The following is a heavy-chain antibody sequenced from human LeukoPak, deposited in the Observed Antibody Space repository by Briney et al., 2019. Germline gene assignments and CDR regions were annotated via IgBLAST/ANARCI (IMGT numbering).Heavy chain of an antibody. CDR2: MNPNSGNT. V-gene: IGHV1-8*01. CDR3: ARAARITMVRGVIILGY. Sequence: GASVTVSCKASGYTFTSYDINWVRQATGQGLEWMGWMNPNSGNTGYAQKFQGRVTMTRNTSISTAYMELSSLRSEDTAVYYCARAARITMVRGVIILGYWAQGTLVTVSS. CDR1: GYTFTSYD. J-gene: IGHJ4*02. D-gene: IGHD3-10*01.